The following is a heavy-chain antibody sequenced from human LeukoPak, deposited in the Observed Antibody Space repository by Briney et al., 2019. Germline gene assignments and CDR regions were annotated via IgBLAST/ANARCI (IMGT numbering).Heavy chain of an antibody. CDR3: AKDSGSSSSGIDK. V-gene: IGHV3-23*01. CDR2: ISGTGDST. CDR1: GFTFSSYA. J-gene: IGHJ4*02. D-gene: IGHD6-6*01. Sequence: GGSLRLSCAVSGFTFSSYAMTWVRQAPGKGLEWVSAISGTGDSTYYADSEKGRFTISRDNTKNTLYLQMNSLRAEDTAVYYCAKDSGSSSSGIDKWGQGTLVTVSS.